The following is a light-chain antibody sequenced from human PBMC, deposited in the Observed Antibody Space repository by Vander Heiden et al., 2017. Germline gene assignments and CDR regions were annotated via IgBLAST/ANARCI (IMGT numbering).Light chain of an antibody. J-gene: IGKJ5*01. CDR3: QQRSNWHW. V-gene: IGKV3-11*01. CDR1: QSVSSY. CDR2: DAS. Sequence: EIVLTQSPATLSLSPGERATLSCRASQSVSSYLAWYQQKPGQAPRLLIYDASNRANGIPDRFSGSGSGTDFTLTSSSLEPEDFAVYYWQQRSNWHWFGQGTRLEIK.